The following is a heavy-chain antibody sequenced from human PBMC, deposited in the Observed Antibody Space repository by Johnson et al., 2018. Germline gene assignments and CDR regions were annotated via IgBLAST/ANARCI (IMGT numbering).Heavy chain of an antibody. CDR1: GFTFSASG. J-gene: IGHJ3*02. CDR3: VQGPSHGAFDI. CDR2: ITLDGKRQ. D-gene: IGHD2-2*01. V-gene: IGHV3-30*18. Sequence: QVQLVESGGGVVQPGMSLRLSCAASGFTFSASGIDTHWVRQSPDKGLEWVTHITLDGKRQFYTDSVKGRFSVSSGNPRNTGYLQMNSLRPEDTARYHCVQGPSHGAFDIWGQGTMVMVSS.